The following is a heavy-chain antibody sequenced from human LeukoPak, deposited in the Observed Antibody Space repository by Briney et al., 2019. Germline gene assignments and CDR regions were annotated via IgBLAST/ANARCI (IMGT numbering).Heavy chain of an antibody. Sequence: PGGSLRLSCAASGFTFSSYWMHWVRHAPGKGLEWVSAISGSGGSTYYADSVKGRFTISRDNSKNTLYLQMNSLRAEDTAVYYCAKEAGYSSSWYSFWGPGTLVTVSS. CDR1: GFTFSSYW. CDR2: ISGSGGST. D-gene: IGHD6-13*01. J-gene: IGHJ4*02. CDR3: AKEAGYSSSWYSF. V-gene: IGHV3-23*01.